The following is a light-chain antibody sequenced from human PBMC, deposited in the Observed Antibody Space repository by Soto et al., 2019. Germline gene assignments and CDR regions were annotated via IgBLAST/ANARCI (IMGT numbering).Light chain of an antibody. Sequence: QSVRTQPASVSGSPGQSITISCTGTSSDVGGYNYVSWYQQHPGKAPKLMIYDVSNRPSGASDRFSGSKSGNTASLTISGLQAEDEADYYCGSYASGGAYVFGTGTKVTVL. CDR3: GSYASGGAYV. CDR2: DVS. V-gene: IGLV2-14*01. J-gene: IGLJ1*01. CDR1: SSDVGGYNY.